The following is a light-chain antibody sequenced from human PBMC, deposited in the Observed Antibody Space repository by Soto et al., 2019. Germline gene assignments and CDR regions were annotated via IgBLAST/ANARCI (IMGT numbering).Light chain of an antibody. Sequence: QSVLTQPASVSGSPGQSITISCTGSSSDLVVFNYVSWYQQHPGKAPKLLIYEVDYRASGVSNRFSGSKSGYTASLTISGLQVEDEADYYCTSYTTSSTLYVFGTGTKLTVL. CDR2: EVD. V-gene: IGLV2-14*01. CDR1: SSDLVVFNY. CDR3: TSYTTSSTLYV. J-gene: IGLJ1*01.